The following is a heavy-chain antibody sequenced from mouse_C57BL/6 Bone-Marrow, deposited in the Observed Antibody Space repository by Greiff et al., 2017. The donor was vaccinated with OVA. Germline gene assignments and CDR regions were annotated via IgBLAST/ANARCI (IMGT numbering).Heavy chain of an antibody. D-gene: IGHD1-1*01. J-gene: IGHJ2*02. CDR3: AHYGSRLYLHY. CDR1: GYTFTNYW. Sequence: LQPGAELVRPGTSVKLSCKASGYTFTNYWMHWVKQRPGQGLEWIGVIAPSDSYINYNQKFKGRATLTVDTSSSTAYMHLSSLTSEDSAVYYCAHYGSRLYLHYWGQGTSLTVSS. CDR2: IAPSDSYI. V-gene: IGHV1-59*01.